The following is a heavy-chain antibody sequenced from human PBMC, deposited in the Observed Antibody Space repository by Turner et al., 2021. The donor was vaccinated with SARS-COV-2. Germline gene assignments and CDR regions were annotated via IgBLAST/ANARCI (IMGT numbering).Heavy chain of an antibody. CDR2: IIPIFGTA. CDR3: ARARGVDYYDSSGQRFDP. D-gene: IGHD3-22*01. Sequence: QVQLVQSGAEVKKPGSSVKVSCKASGGTFSSYAISWVRQAPGQGLEWRGGIIPIFGTANYAQKFQGRVTITADESTSTAYMELSSLRSEDTAVYYCARARGVDYYDSSGQRFDPWGQGTLVTVSS. J-gene: IGHJ5*02. V-gene: IGHV1-69*01. CDR1: GGTFSSYA.